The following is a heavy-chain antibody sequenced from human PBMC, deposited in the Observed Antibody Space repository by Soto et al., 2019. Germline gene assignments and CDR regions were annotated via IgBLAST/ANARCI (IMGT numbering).Heavy chain of an antibody. V-gene: IGHV3-23*01. CDR3: ARFWGIYRFFDY. CDR2: ISGSGYST. D-gene: IGHD3-16*01. J-gene: IGHJ4*02. Sequence: GGSLRLPCAASGFTFSTYAMSWVRQAPGKGLEWVSAISGSGYSTYYADSVKGRFTISRDNSKNTLYLQMNSLRAEDTAVYYSARFWGIYRFFDYGGQGPLVTVSS. CDR1: GFTFSTYA.